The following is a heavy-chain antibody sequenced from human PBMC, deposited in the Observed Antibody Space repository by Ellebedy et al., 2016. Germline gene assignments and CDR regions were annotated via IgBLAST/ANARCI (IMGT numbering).Heavy chain of an antibody. D-gene: IGHD1-14*01. CDR1: GFSLSTSEVA. Sequence: SGPTLVXPTQTLTLTCTFSGFSLSTSEVAVAWIRQPPGKALEWLALIYWDDDKRYSPSLKSRLTITKDTSKNQVVLTMTNTDPVDTATYYCAHCLPYNQGGYYYYMDVWGKGTTVTVSS. CDR2: IYWDDDK. V-gene: IGHV2-5*02. CDR3: AHCLPYNQGGYYYYMDV. J-gene: IGHJ6*03.